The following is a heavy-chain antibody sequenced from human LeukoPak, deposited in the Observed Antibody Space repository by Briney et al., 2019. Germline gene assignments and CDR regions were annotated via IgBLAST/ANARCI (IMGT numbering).Heavy chain of an antibody. D-gene: IGHD6-19*01. J-gene: IGHJ4*02. CDR3: VNGIGITVAGTGTSR. Sequence: GGSLRLSCSASGFTFSNYAMHWVRQAPGKGLEYVSAVSSNGGSTYYADSVRGRFTVSRDNSKNTLYLQMSSLRPEDTAIYYCVNGIGITVAGTGTSRWGQGTLVTVSS. CDR1: GFTFSNYA. CDR2: VSSNGGST. V-gene: IGHV3-64D*09.